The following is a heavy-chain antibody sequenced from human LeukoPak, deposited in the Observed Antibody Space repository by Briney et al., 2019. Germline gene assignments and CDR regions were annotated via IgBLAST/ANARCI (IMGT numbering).Heavy chain of an antibody. CDR2: ITWNGGSV. Sequence: GGSLRLSCAASGFTFDDHGMHWVRQPPGKGLEWVSGITWNGGSVGYADSVKGRFTISRDNTKNLLFLYMDSLRAEDTAFYYCAKGEILGGLTGWPSKWGQGTLVTVST. CDR1: GFTFDDHG. V-gene: IGHV3-9*01. CDR3: AKGEILGGLTGWPSK. D-gene: IGHD3-9*01. J-gene: IGHJ4*02.